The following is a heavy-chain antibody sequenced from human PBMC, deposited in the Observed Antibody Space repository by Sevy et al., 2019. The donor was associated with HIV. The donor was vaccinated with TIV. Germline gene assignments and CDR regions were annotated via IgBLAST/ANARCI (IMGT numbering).Heavy chain of an antibody. CDR1: GFTVSSDY. CDR3: AGYSNGWSYFDY. D-gene: IGHD6-19*01. V-gene: IGHV3-53*01. J-gene: IGHJ4*02. Sequence: GGSLRLSCAASGFTVSSDYMNWVRQAPGKGLEWVSVIYSGGSTYYADSVKGGFTISGDNSKNTLYLQMNSLGAEDTAVYYGAGYSNGWSYFDYWGQGTLVTVSS. CDR2: IYSGGST.